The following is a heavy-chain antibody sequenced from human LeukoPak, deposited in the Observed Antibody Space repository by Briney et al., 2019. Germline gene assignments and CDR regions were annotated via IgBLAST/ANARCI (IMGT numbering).Heavy chain of an antibody. J-gene: IGHJ4*02. Sequence: GGSLRLSCAASGFTFSSYAMSWVRQAPGKGLQYISVITNSGGATYYADSVKGRFTISRDNSKNTLYLQMNSLRAEDTALYYCVQNWNCDCWGQGTLVTVSS. CDR2: ITNSGGAT. CDR1: GFTFSSYA. V-gene: IGHV3-23*01. D-gene: IGHD1-1*01. CDR3: VQNWNCDC.